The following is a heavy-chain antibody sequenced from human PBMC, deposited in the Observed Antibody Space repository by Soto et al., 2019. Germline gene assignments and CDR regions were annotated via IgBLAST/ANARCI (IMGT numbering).Heavy chain of an antibody. V-gene: IGHV1-2*04. CDR3: ARWITTADGFDY. J-gene: IGHJ4*02. Sequence: ASVKVSCKASGYTFTGYYMHWVRQAPGQGLEWMGWINPNSGGTNYAQKFQGWVTMTRDMSISTAYMELSRLRSDDTAVYYCARWITTADGFDYWGQGTLVTVSS. D-gene: IGHD1-1*01. CDR1: GYTFTGYY. CDR2: INPNSGGT.